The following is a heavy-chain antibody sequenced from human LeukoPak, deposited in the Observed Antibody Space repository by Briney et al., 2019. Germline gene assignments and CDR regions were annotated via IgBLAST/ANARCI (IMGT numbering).Heavy chain of an antibody. CDR1: GWSFSGYY. J-gene: IGHJ4*02. CDR3: ARGRGHYMWGRYRYYVSYYFDY. D-gene: IGHD3-16*02. Sequence: WDTLSLTYAVYGWSFSGYYWSWIRQPPGKGLEWIGEINHSGSNNYNPSLKSRVTISVDTSKNQFSLKLSSVTAADTAVYYCARGRGHYMWGRYRYYVSYYFDYGGQGTLVTVPS. CDR2: INHSGSN. V-gene: IGHV4-34*01.